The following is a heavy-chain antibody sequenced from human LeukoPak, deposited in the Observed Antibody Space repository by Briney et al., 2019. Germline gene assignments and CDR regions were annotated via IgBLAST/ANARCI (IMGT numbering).Heavy chain of an antibody. V-gene: IGHV4-59*01. Sequence: SETLSLTCTVSGGSISSYYWSLIRPPPREGLEGVGYIYYSGSTNYNPSLKSRVTISVDTSKNQFSLKLSSVTAADTAVYYCARERYYDSSGYSDAFDIWGQGTMVTVSS. J-gene: IGHJ3*02. CDR1: GGSISSYY. CDR2: IYYSGST. D-gene: IGHD3-22*01. CDR3: ARERYYDSSGYSDAFDI.